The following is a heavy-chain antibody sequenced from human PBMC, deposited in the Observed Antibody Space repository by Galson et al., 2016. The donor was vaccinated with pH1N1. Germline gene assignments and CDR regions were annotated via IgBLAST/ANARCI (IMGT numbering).Heavy chain of an antibody. CDR3: ARGGGTYYQTYWYFNL. CDR2: IMPIFDKP. Sequence: SVKVSCKASGGTFSSYAFSWVRQAPGQGLEWMGGIMPIFDKPTYAQKFQGRVTITTDKSTSTTYMVLSSLRSEDTAVYYCARGGGTYYQTYWYFNLWGRGTLVTVSS. CDR1: GGTFSSYA. J-gene: IGHJ2*01. D-gene: IGHD3-22*01. V-gene: IGHV1-69*05.